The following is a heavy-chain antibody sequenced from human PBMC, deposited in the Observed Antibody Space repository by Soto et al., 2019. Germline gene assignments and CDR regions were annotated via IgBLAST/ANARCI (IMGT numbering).Heavy chain of an antibody. CDR2: IGSSSSM. J-gene: IGHJ4*02. CDR1: GFIISSYS. V-gene: IGHV3-48*02. D-gene: IGHD3-16*02. Sequence: GGSLRLSCAASGFIISSYSMNWVRQAPGKGLEWVSYIGSSSSMYYADSVKGRFTISRDNAKNSLYLQMNSLRDEDTAVYYCAREYRGRSPYFDYWGQGTLVTVSS. CDR3: AREYRGRSPYFDY.